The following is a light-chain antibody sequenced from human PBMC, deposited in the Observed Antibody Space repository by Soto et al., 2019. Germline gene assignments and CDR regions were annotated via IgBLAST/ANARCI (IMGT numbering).Light chain of an antibody. CDR2: GAS. CDR3: QQYNNWPRT. CDR1: QSVSSN. J-gene: IGKJ1*01. V-gene: IGKV3-15*01. Sequence: VMTQSPATLSVSPGERATLSCRASQSVSSNLAWYQQKPGQAPRLLIYGASTRATGIPARFSGSGSGTEFTLNISSLQSEDVAVYYCQQYNNWPRTFGQGTKVDIK.